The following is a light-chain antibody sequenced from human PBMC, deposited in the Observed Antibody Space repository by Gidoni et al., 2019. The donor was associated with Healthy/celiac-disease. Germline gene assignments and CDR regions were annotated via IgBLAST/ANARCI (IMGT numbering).Light chain of an antibody. CDR1: QSISSY. CDR2: AAS. CDR3: QQSYSTPRT. J-gene: IGKJ1*01. V-gene: IGKV1-39*01. Sequence: DIQMTPSPSSLAAYLGDRVTITCRASQSISSYLNWYQQKPGKAPKLLIDAASSLQSGVPSRFSGSGSGTDFTLTISRLQPEDFATYYCQQSYSTPRTFGQGTKVEIK.